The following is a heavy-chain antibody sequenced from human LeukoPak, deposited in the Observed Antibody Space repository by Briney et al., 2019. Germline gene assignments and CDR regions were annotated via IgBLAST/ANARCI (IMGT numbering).Heavy chain of an antibody. V-gene: IGHV4-34*01. CDR3: ARTDYFGSGSYYNSY. Sequence: PSETLSLTCAVYGGSFSGYYWSWIRQPPGKGLEWIGEINHSGSTNYNPSLKSRVTISVDKSKNQFSLKLTSVTAADTAVYYCARTDYFGSGSYYNSYWGQGTLVTVSS. D-gene: IGHD3-10*01. CDR1: GGSFSGYY. CDR2: INHSGST. J-gene: IGHJ4*02.